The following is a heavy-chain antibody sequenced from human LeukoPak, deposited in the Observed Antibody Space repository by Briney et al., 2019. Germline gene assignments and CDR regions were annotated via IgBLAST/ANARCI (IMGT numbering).Heavy chain of an antibody. J-gene: IGHJ4*02. V-gene: IGHV3-74*01. CDR2: SNSEWRST. CDR3: ARDLRLWFGESPFDY. Sequence: GGALRLSCAASGCTFSSYWRHWLRQAPGKGLVWVSRSNSEWRSTSYADSVKGGFTLSRDHAKNTLYLQMTSMRAEDTAVYYCARDLRLWFGESPFDYWGQGTLVTVSS. D-gene: IGHD3-10*01. CDR1: GCTFSSYW.